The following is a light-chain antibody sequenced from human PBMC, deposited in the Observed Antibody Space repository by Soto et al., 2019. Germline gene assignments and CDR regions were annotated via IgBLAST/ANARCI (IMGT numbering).Light chain of an antibody. CDR3: EEYTILPST. J-gene: IGKJ1*01. CDR2: DAS. V-gene: IGKV1-5*01. CDR1: QSINSW. Sequence: TLSASVGDRVTITCRASQSINSWLAWYQQKPGKAPQILIYDASTLKSGVPSRFSASGSGTEFTLIIFSLQAEDFASYYCEEYTILPSTFGQVAMLDIK.